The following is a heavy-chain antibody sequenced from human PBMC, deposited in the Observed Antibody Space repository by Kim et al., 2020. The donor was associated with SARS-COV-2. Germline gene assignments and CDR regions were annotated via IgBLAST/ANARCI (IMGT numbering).Heavy chain of an antibody. V-gene: IGHV3-74*01. CDR3: ARDLILY. Sequence: DGSSTSYADSVKGRFTISRDNAKNTLYLQMNRLRAEDTAVCYCARDLILYWGQGTLVTVSS. CDR2: DGSST. D-gene: IGHD3-9*01. J-gene: IGHJ4*02.